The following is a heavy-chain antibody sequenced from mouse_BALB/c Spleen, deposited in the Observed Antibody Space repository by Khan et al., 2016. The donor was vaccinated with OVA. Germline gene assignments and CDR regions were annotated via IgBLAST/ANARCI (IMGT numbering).Heavy chain of an antibody. CDR3: ATSYYYGYYFDY. V-gene: IGHV5-17*02. J-gene: IGHJ2*01. CDR2: ISGDSSTI. Sequence: EVELVESGGGLVQPGGSRKLSCAASGFTFSSYGMHWVRQAPEKGLEWVAYISGDSSTIYYADTVKGRITISRDNTKKTLFLQMTSLMSEDTSMYYCATSYYYGYYFDYWGPGTTLTVSS. D-gene: IGHD1-1*01. CDR1: GFTFSSYG.